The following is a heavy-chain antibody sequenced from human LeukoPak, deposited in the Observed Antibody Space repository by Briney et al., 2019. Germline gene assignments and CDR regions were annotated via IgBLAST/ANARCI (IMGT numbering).Heavy chain of an antibody. J-gene: IGHJ3*02. Sequence: KPSETLSLTCAVYGGSFSGHYWSWIRQPPGKGLEWIGEINHSGSTNYNPSLKSRVTISVDTSKNQFSLKLSSVTAADTAVYYCARPGPFYDVFDIWGQGTMVTVSS. CDR2: INHSGST. D-gene: IGHD2/OR15-2a*01. CDR1: GGSFSGHY. CDR3: ARPGPFYDVFDI. V-gene: IGHV4-34*01.